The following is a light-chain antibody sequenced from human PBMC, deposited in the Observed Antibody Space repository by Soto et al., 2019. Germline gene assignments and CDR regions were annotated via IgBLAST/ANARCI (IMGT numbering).Light chain of an antibody. CDR3: QQSNSFPLT. CDR2: GAS. Sequence: SSVSASVGDRVTITCRASQGVSSWLAWYLQKPGKAPELLIYGASSLQSGVPSRFSGSGSGTDFTLNISSLQPEDFATYYCQQSNSFPLTFGGGTKVDIK. V-gene: IGKV1-12*01. CDR1: QGVSSW. J-gene: IGKJ4*01.